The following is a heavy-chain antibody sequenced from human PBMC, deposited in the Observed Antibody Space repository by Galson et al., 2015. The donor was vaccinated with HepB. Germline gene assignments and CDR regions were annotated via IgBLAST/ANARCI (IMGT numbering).Heavy chain of an antibody. CDR3: ASSITMIVVDTNAFDI. V-gene: IGHV5-10-1*01. CDR1: GYSFTSYW. CDR2: IDPSDSYT. J-gene: IGHJ3*02. D-gene: IGHD3-22*01. Sequence: QSGAEVKKPGESLRISCKGSGYSFTSYWISWVRQMPGKGLEWMGRIDPSDSYTNYSPSFQGHVTISADKSISTAYLQWSSLKASDTAMYYCASSITMIVVDTNAFDIWGQGTMVTVSS.